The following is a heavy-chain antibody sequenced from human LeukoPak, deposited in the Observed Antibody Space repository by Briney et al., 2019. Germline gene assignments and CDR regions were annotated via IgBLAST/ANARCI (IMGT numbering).Heavy chain of an antibody. D-gene: IGHD5-18*01. V-gene: IGHV4-59*08. CDR3: ARRGAMVDAFDI. CDR1: GGSVSSYY. CDR2: IYYSGST. Sequence: SETLSLTCTVSGGSVSSYYWSWIRQPPGKGLEWIGYIYYSGSTNYNPSLKSRVTISVDTSKNQFSLKLSSVTAADTAVYYCARRGAMVDAFDIWGQGTMVTVSS. J-gene: IGHJ3*02.